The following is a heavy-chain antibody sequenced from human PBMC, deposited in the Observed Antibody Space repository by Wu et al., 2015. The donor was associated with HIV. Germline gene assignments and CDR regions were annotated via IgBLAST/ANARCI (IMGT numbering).Heavy chain of an antibody. CDR2: IIPIFGTA. CDR1: GGTFSSYA. V-gene: IGHV1-69*12. D-gene: IGHD5-12*01. CDR3: ARASLDSGYGRVFYYYYMDV. J-gene: IGHJ6*03. Sequence: QVQLVQSGAEVKKPGSSVKVSCKASGGTFSSYAISWVRQAPGQGLEWMGGIIPIFGTANYAQKFQGRVTITADESTSTAYMELSSLRSEDTAVYYCARASLDSGYGRVFYYYYMDVWGKGTTVTVSS.